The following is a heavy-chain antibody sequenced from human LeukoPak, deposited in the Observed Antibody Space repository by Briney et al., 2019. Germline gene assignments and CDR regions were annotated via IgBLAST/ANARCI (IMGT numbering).Heavy chain of an antibody. CDR3: ARLGYYGSGSYPPLFDY. J-gene: IGHJ4*02. Sequence: GGSLRLSCAASGFTFSSYWMSWVRQAPGKGLEWVANIKQDGSEKYYVDSVKGRFTISRDKAKNSLYLQMNSLRAEDTAVYYCARLGYYGSGSYPPLFDYWGQGTLVTVSS. CDR1: GFTFSSYW. CDR2: IKQDGSEK. V-gene: IGHV3-7*01. D-gene: IGHD3-10*01.